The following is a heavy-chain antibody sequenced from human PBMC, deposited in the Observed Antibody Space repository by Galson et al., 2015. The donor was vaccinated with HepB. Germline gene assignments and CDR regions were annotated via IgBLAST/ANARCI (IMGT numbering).Heavy chain of an antibody. CDR3: ARELGEYYYDSSGTDDWYFDL. CDR1: GFTFSSYS. D-gene: IGHD3-22*01. V-gene: IGHV3-21*01. CDR2: ISSSSSYI. Sequence: SLRLSCAASGFTFSSYSMNWVRQAPGKGLEWVSSISSSSSYIYYADSVKGRFTISRDNAKNSLYLQMNSLRAEDTAVYYCARELGEYYYDSSGTDDWYFDLWGRGTLVTVSS. J-gene: IGHJ2*01.